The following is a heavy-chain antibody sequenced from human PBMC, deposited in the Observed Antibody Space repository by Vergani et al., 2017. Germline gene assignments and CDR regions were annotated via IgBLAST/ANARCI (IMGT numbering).Heavy chain of an antibody. CDR1: GFTFSSYA. J-gene: IGHJ6*03. CDR2: ISYDGSNK. V-gene: IGHV3-30-3*01. CDR3: ARDGRYCSSTSCYTGFYYYYYMDV. Sequence: QVQLVESGGGVVQPGWSLRLSCAASGFTFSSYAMHWVRQAPGKGLEWVAVISYDGSNKYYADSVKGRFTISRDNSKNTLYLQMNSLRAEDTAVYYCARDGRYCSSTSCYTGFYYYYYMDVWGKGTTVTVSS. D-gene: IGHD2-2*02.